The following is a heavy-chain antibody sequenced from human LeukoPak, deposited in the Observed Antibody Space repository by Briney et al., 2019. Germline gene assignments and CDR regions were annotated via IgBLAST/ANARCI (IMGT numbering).Heavy chain of an antibody. V-gene: IGHV1-8*01. CDR2: MNPNSGNT. CDR3: ARVEFGSSWSSAEYFQH. Sequence: ASVKVSCKASGYTFTSYDINWVRQATGQGLEWMGWMNPNSGNTGYAQKFQGRVTMTRNTSISTVYMELSSLRSEDTAVYYCARVEFGSSWSSAEYFQHWGQGTLVTVSS. J-gene: IGHJ1*01. D-gene: IGHD6-13*01. CDR1: GYTFTSYD.